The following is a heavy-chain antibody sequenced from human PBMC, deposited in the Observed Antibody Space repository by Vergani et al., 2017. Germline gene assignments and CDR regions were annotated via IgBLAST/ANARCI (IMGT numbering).Heavy chain of an antibody. Sequence: QVQLVESGGGLVKPGGSLRLSCAASGFTFSDYYMSWIRQAPGKGLEWVSYISSSSSYTNYADSVKGRFTISRDNAKNSLYLQMNSLRAEDTAVYYCARDLLRDGYKRPPFDYWGQGTLVTVSS. J-gene: IGHJ4*02. D-gene: IGHD5-24*01. CDR3: ARDLLRDGYKRPPFDY. V-gene: IGHV3-11*06. CDR1: GFTFSDYY. CDR2: ISSSSSYT.